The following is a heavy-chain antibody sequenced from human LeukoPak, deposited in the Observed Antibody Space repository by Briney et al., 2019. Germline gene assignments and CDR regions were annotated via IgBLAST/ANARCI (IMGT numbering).Heavy chain of an antibody. V-gene: IGHV4-39*07. J-gene: IGHJ6*02. CDR1: GGSISSTSYY. CDR3: ARGWIYYYYGMDV. Sequence: SETLPLTCTVSGGSISSTSYYWGWIRQPPGKGLEWIGSIYYSGSTYYNPSLKSRVTISVDTSKNQFSLKLSSVTAADTAVYYCARGWIYYYYGMDVWGQGTTVTVSS. D-gene: IGHD5-12*01. CDR2: IYYSGST.